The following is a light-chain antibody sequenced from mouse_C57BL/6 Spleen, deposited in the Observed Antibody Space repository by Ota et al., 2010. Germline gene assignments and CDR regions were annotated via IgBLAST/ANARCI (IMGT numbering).Light chain of an antibody. J-gene: IGKJ1*01. CDR3: QQYWSTVDT. CDR2: ETS. V-gene: IGKV9-129*01. Sequence: DIQMTQSPSSLSASLGERVSLTCRASQDIHGYLNLFQQKPGETIKHLIYETSNLDSGVPSRFSGSGSGKDYTLSITSLQTEDVATYYCQQYWSTVDTFGGGTKLEIK. CDR1: QDIHGY.